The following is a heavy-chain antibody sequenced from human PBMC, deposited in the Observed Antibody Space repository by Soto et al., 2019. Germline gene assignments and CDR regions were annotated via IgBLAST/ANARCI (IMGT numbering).Heavy chain of an antibody. CDR3: AHSRPYYDIFRGYFDY. Sequence: QITLKESGPTLVKPTQTLTLTCTFSGFSLSTSGVGVGWIRQPPGKALEWLALIYWDDDKRYSPSLKSRLTITKDPSKNQVVLTMTNMDPVDTATYYCAHSRPYYDIFRGYFDYWGQGTLVTVSS. J-gene: IGHJ4*02. CDR2: IYWDDDK. CDR1: GFSLSTSGVG. V-gene: IGHV2-5*02. D-gene: IGHD3-9*01.